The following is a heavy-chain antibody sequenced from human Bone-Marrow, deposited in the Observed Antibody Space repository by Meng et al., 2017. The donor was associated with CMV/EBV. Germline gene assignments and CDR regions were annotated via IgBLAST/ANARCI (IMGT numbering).Heavy chain of an antibody. Sequence: GESLKISCAASGFTFSSYWMSWVRQAPGKGLEWVANIKQDGSEKYYVDSVKGRFTISRDNAKNSLYLQMNSLRAEDTAVYYCAKYYDFWSGYSDYFDYWGQGTLVPVSS. CDR2: IKQDGSEK. CDR3: AKYYDFWSGYSDYFDY. D-gene: IGHD3-3*01. J-gene: IGHJ4*02. V-gene: IGHV3-7*01. CDR1: GFTFSSYW.